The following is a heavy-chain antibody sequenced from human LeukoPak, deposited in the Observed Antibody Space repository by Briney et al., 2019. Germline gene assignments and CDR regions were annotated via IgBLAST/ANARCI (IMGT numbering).Heavy chain of an antibody. V-gene: IGHV3-11*03. CDR3: AAGTAADY. J-gene: IGHJ4*02. CDR1: GIPFSDYY. D-gene: IGHD6-13*01. CDR2: ISSSSSYR. Sequence: KPRGSLRLSCVVSGIPFSDYYMNWIRQAPGKGLEWVSYISSSSSYRDYAASVKGRFTISRDNAENVLYLQMNSLRVEDTAVYYCAAGTAADYWGLGTLVAVSS.